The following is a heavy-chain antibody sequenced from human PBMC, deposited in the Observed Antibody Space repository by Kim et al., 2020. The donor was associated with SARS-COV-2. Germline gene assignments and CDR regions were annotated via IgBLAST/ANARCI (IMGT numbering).Heavy chain of an antibody. Sequence: GSTYYADSVKGRFTISRDNSKNTLYLQMNSLRAEDTAVYDCAHLHYYGSGWGQGTLVTVSS. CDR2: GST. J-gene: IGHJ4*02. CDR3: AHLHYYGSG. V-gene: IGHV3-23*01. D-gene: IGHD3-10*01.